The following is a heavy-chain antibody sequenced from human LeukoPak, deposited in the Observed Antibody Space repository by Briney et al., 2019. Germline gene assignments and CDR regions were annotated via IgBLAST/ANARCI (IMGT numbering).Heavy chain of an antibody. CDR2: RSTEGSEK. CDR1: GFTFRRYG. Sequence: GRCLRLFCAVSGFTFRRYGMHWVRQARGKGREEVAVRSTEGSEKYYADFVKGRFTVSRDNSQNTPYLQLSSLRAEDTAVYYGAKNSGHEHGWVSLAWGPGTLGTVSS. V-gene: IGHV3-30*18. J-gene: IGHJ5*02. D-gene: IGHD3-10*01. CDR3: AKNSGHEHGWVSLA.